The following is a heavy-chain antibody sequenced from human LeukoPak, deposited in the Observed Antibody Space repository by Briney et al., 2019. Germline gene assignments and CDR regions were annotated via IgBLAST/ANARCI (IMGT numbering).Heavy chain of an antibody. CDR1: GGSISSYY. D-gene: IGHD6-19*01. J-gene: IGHJ5*02. Sequence: SETLSLTCTVSGGSISSYYWSWIRQPPGKRRERIGYIYYSGSTNYNPSLKSRVTISVDTSKNQFSLKLSSVTAADTAVYYCARVHSIAVANEWFDPWGQGTLVTVSS. CDR2: IYYSGST. V-gene: IGHV4-59*01. CDR3: ARVHSIAVANEWFDP.